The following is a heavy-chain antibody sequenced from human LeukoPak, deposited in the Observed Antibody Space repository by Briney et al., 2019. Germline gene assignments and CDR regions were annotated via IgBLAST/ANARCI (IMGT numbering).Heavy chain of an antibody. J-gene: IGHJ5*02. Sequence: SGTLSLTCAVYGWSFSGYYWSWIRQPPGKGLEWIGEINHSGSTNYNPSLKSRVTISVDTSKNQFSLKLSSVTAADTAVYYCARDKRKRYSSGWYRSNWFDPWGQGTLVTVSS. CDR1: GWSFSGYY. CDR2: INHSGST. D-gene: IGHD6-19*01. CDR3: ARDKRKRYSSGWYRSNWFDP. V-gene: IGHV4-34*01.